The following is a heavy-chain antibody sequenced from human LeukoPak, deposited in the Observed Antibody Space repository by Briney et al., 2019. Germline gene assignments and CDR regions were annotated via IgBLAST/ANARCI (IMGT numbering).Heavy chain of an antibody. J-gene: IGHJ3*02. CDR3: AKGGSLRYYAFDI. D-gene: IGHD4-17*01. V-gene: IGHV3-23*01. Sequence: PGGSLRLSCAASGFTFSSYSMNWVRQAPGKGLEWVSAISGSGGNTYYADSVKGRFTISRDNSKNTLYLQMNSLRAEDTAIYYCAKGGSLRYYAFDIWGQGTMVPVSS. CDR1: GFTFSSYS. CDR2: ISGSGGNT.